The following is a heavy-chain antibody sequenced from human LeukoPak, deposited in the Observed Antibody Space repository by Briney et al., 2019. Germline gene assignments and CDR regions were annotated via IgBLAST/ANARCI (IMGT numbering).Heavy chain of an antibody. D-gene: IGHD7-27*01. J-gene: IGHJ3*02. CDR3: ASQVTGDDAFDI. Sequence: SETLSLTCTVSGGSISSSSYYWSWIRQPPGKGLEWIGYIYYSGSTNYNPSLKSRVTISVDTSKNQFSLKLSSVTAADTAVYYCASQVTGDDAFDIWGQGTMVTVSS. CDR2: IYYSGST. CDR1: GGSISSSSYY. V-gene: IGHV4-61*01.